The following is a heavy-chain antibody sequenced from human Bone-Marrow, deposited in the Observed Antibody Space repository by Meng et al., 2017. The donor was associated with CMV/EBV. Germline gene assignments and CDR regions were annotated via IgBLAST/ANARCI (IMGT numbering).Heavy chain of an antibody. D-gene: IGHD3-10*01. Sequence: ESLKISCTVSIDSHRSDYWSWVRLPPGKGLEWIAYIYRSGTTNYNPSLKSRVSISLDKSNSRLSLELESVTAADTAIYYCARATTLVRGYVVPYYYVMDAWGQGTTVTVSS. V-gene: IGHV4-59*01. CDR2: IYRSGTT. CDR3: ARATTLVRGYVVPYYYVMDA. J-gene: IGHJ6*02. CDR1: IDSHRSDY.